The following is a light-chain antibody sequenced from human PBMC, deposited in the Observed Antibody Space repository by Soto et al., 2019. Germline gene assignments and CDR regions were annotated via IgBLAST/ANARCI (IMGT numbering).Light chain of an antibody. CDR2: EVS. CDR1: SSDLGGYNY. J-gene: IGLJ2*01. V-gene: IGLV2-14*01. CDR3: SSFTGSSTLVV. Sequence: QSALTQPASVSGSPGQSVTISCTGTSSDLGGYNYVSWYQQEPGKAPKLMIYEVSNRPSGVSTRFSGSKSGNTASLTISGLQAEDEADYYCSSFTGSSTLVVFGGGTKLTVL.